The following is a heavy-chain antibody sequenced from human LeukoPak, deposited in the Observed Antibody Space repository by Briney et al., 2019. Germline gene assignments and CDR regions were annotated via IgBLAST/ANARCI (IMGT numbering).Heavy chain of an antibody. V-gene: IGHV4-59*08. Sequence: SETPSLTCSVSGGSISPYYWSWIRQPPGKGLEWIAYIYHSGTTKYNPSLRSRVTISVDTSKNQFSLMLDSVTAADTAVYYCARHGGSYFLYWGQGTLVTVSS. D-gene: IGHD3-16*01. J-gene: IGHJ4*02. CDR2: IYHSGTT. CDR1: GGSISPYY. CDR3: ARHGGSYFLY.